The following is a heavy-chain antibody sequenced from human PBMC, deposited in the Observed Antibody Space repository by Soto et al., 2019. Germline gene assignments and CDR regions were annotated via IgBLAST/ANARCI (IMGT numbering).Heavy chain of an antibody. V-gene: IGHV1-69*01. CDR3: ARWEGVYAVTPKNGMDV. D-gene: IGHD1-26*01. J-gene: IGHJ6*02. CDR2: IIPIFGTA. Sequence: QVQLVQSGAEVKKPGSSVKVSCKASGGTFRSYAISWVRQAPGQGLEWMGGIIPIFGTANYAQKFQGRVTIPADESTNTAYMELSSLRSEDTAVYTCARWEGVYAVTPKNGMDVWGQGTMVTVSS. CDR1: GGTFRSYA.